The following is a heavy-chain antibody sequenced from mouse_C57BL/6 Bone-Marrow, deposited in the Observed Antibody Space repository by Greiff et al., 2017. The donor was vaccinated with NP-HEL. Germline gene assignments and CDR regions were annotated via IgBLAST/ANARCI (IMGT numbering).Heavy chain of an antibody. CDR2: IDPSDSYT. D-gene: IGHD1-1*01. CDR3: ARETVVATGAY. V-gene: IGHV1-69*01. Sequence: QVQLQQPGAELVMPGASVKLSCKASGYTFTSYWMHWVKQRPGQGLEWIGEIDPSDSYTNYNQKFKGKSTLTVDKSSSTAYMQLSSLTSEDSAVYYCARETVVATGAYWGQGTLVTVSA. CDR1: GYTFTSYW. J-gene: IGHJ3*01.